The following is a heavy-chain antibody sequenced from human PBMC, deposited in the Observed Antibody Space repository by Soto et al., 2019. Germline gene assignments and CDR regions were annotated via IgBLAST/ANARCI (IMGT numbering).Heavy chain of an antibody. J-gene: IGHJ4*02. CDR2: ISWNSGSI. CDR1: GFTFDDYA. CDR3: AKWQQGWFGGYFDY. D-gene: IGHD3-10*01. Sequence: GGSLRLSCAASGFTFDDYAMHWVRQAPGKGLEWVSGISWNSGSIGYADSVKGRFTISRDNAKNSLYLQMNSLRAEDTALYYCAKWQQGWFGGYFDYWGQGTLVTVSS. V-gene: IGHV3-9*01.